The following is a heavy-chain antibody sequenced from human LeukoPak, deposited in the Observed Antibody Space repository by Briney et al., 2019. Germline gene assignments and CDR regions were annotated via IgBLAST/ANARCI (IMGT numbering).Heavy chain of an antibody. CDR2: ISYDGGNK. CDR3: AKGYYYGSS. Sequence: PGGSLRLSCAASGVTFSSSGMHWVRQAPGKGLQWVAVISYDGGNKFYADSVKGRFTISRDNSKNTLYLQMNSLRAEDTAVYYCAKGYYYGSSWGQGTLVTVSS. D-gene: IGHD3-10*01. CDR1: GVTFSSSG. J-gene: IGHJ4*02. V-gene: IGHV3-30*18.